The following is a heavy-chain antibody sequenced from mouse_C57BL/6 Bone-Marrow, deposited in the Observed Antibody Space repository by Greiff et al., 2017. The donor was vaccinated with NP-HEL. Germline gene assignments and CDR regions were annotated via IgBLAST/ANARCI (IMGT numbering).Heavy chain of an antibody. J-gene: IGHJ2*01. CDR1: GYTFTDYY. CDR3: AREGNWYYFDY. V-gene: IGHV1-19*01. CDR2: INPYNGGT. D-gene: IGHD2-1*01. Sequence: VQLQQSGPVLVKPGASVKMSCKASGYTFTDYYMNWVKQSHGKSLEWIGVINPYNGGTSYNQKFKGKATLTVDKSSSTAYMELNSLTSEDSAVYYCAREGNWYYFDYWGQGTTLTVSS.